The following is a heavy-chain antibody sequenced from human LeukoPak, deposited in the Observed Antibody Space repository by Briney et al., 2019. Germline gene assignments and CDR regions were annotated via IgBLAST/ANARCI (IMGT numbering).Heavy chain of an antibody. J-gene: IGHJ4*02. D-gene: IGHD6-19*01. CDR1: GFTVSNNY. CDR2: IYSGGST. V-gene: IGHV3-53*01. CDR3: ARVSYSSGWYYFYY. Sequence: PGGSLRLSCAASGFTVSNNYMSWVRQAPAKGLEWVSVIYSGGSTYYADSVKGRFTISRDNSKNTLYLQMNSLRAEDTAVYYCARVSYSSGWYYFYYWGQGTLVTVSS.